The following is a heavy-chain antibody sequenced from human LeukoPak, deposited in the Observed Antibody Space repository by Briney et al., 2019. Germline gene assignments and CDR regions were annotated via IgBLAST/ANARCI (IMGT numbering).Heavy chain of an antibody. CDR2: INPSGGST. V-gene: IGHV1-46*01. D-gene: IGHD3-10*01. Sequence: EASVKVSCKASGYTFTSYYMHWVRQAPGQGLEWMGIINPSGGSTSYAQKFQGRVTMTRDTSTSTVYMELSSLRSEDTAVYYCARDMVRGVWGLGYYYGMDVWGQGTTVTVSS. CDR3: ARDMVRGVWGLGYYYGMDV. CDR1: GYTFTSYY. J-gene: IGHJ6*02.